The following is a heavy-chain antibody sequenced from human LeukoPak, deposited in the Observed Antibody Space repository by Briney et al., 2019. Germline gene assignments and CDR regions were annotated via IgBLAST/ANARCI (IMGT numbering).Heavy chain of an antibody. V-gene: IGHV3-30-3*01. CDR1: GFTFSSYA. D-gene: IGHD1-14*01. Sequence: GGSLRLSCAASGFTFSSYAMHWVRQAPGKGLEWVAVISYDGSNKYYADSVKSRFTISRDNSKNTLYLQMNSLRAEDTAVYYCARDSAANHPLDYWGQGTLVTVSS. J-gene: IGHJ4*02. CDR2: ISYDGSNK. CDR3: ARDSAANHPLDY.